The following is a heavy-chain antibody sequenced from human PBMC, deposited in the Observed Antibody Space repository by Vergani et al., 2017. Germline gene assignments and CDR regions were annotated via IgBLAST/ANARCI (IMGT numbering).Heavy chain of an antibody. CDR3: ARGTDSSGHHGKKYGMDV. CDR2: ISSSSSTI. D-gene: IGHD6-25*01. CDR1: GFTFSSYS. J-gene: IGHJ6*02. Sequence: EVQLVESGGGLVQPGGSLRLSCAASGFTFSSYSMNWVRQAPGKGLEWVSYISSSSSTIYYADSVKGRFTISRDNAKNSLYLQMNSLRAGDTAVYYCARGTDSSGHHGKKYGMDVWGQGTTVTVSS. V-gene: IGHV3-48*01.